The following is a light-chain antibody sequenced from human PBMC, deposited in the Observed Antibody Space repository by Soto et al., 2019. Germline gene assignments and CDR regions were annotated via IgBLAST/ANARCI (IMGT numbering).Light chain of an antibody. CDR3: QQYISYPWT. V-gene: IGKV1-5*01. Sequence: DIQMTQSPSTLSASVGERVTITCRASQSISSWLAWYQQKPGKAPKLLIYDASSLESGVPSRFSGSGSGAEFTLTISSLQPDDFATYYCQQYISYPWTFGQGTKVEIK. CDR1: QSISSW. J-gene: IGKJ1*01. CDR2: DAS.